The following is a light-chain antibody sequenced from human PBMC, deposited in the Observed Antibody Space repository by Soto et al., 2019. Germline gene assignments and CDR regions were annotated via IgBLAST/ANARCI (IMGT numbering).Light chain of an antibody. Sequence: QSVLTQPPSVSASPGQKVTISCSGSSSNIGNNYVSWYQQRPGTAPTLLIYENHKRPSGIPDRFSGSKSGTSATLGITGLQTGDEADYYCGTWDSSLSALFGTGTKLTVL. CDR2: ENH. V-gene: IGLV1-51*02. J-gene: IGLJ1*01. CDR1: SSNIGNNY. CDR3: GTWDSSLSAL.